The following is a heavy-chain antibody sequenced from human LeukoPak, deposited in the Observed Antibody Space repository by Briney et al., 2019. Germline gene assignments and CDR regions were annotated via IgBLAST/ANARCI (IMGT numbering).Heavy chain of an antibody. V-gene: IGHV1-2*02. CDR1: GYTFTGHY. Sequence: ASVKVYCKASGYTFTGHYMHWVRQAPGHGPSWLGLINPNSGGTNYAQKFQGRVTMTRDTSISTAYMELSRLRSDDTAVYYCARATGYCSGGSCYSWYYFDYWGQGTLVTVSS. CDR3: ARATGYCSGGSCYSWYYFDY. CDR2: INPNSGGT. J-gene: IGHJ4*02. D-gene: IGHD2-15*01.